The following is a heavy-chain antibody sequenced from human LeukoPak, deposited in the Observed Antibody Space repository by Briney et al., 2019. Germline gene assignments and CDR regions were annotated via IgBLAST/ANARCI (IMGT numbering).Heavy chain of an antibody. Sequence: KPSETLSLTCAVYGGSFSGYYWSWIRQPPGKGLEWIGEINHSGSTNYNPSLKSRVTISVDTSKNQFSLQLSSVTAADTAVYYCASSSGNWYFDLWGRGTLVTVSS. V-gene: IGHV4-34*01. D-gene: IGHD6-19*01. CDR2: INHSGST. CDR3: ASSSGNWYFDL. J-gene: IGHJ2*01. CDR1: GGSFSGYY.